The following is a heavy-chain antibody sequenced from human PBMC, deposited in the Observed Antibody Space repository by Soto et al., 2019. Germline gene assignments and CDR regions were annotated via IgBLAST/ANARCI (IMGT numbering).Heavy chain of an antibody. Sequence: SGPTLVNPTQTLTLTCTFSGFSLSTSGVGVGWIRQPPGKALEWLALIYWNDDKRYSPSLKSRLTITKDTSKNQVVLTMTNMDPVHTATYYCAHSGPYYDFWSGYAPGYWGQGTLVTVSS. CDR1: GFSLSTSGVG. V-gene: IGHV2-5*01. CDR3: AHSGPYYDFWSGYAPGY. CDR2: IYWNDDK. J-gene: IGHJ4*02. D-gene: IGHD3-3*01.